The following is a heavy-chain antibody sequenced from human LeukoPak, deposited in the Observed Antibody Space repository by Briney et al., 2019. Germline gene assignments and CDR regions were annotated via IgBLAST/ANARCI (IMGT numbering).Heavy chain of an antibody. J-gene: IGHJ6*03. Sequence: SETLPLTCAVYGGSFSGYYWSWIRQPPGKGLEWIGEINHSGSTNYNPSLKSRVTISVDTSKNQFSLKLSSVTAADTAVYYCARITPSMDVWGKGTTVTASS. V-gene: IGHV4-34*01. CDR3: ARITPSMDV. CDR2: INHSGST. D-gene: IGHD3-10*01. CDR1: GGSFSGYY.